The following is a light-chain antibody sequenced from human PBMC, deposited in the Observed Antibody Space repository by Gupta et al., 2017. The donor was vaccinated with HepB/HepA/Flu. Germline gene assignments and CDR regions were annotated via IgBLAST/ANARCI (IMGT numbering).Light chain of an antibody. CDR1: SRDVGGYKY. J-gene: IGLJ3*02. CDR2: DVS. CDR3: SSDTSSSNRV. V-gene: IGLV2-14*01. Sequence: SALTQPASVSGSPGPSITISCTGTSRDVGGYKYVSWYQQYPGKAHKLMIYDVSNRPAGVANRFSGSKSGNTASLSISGLQAEDGADYYFSSDTSSSNRVFGGGTKLTVL.